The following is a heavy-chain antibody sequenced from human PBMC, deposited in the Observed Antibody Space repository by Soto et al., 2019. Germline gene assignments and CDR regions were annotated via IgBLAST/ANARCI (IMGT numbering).Heavy chain of an antibody. CDR1: GGSISSGGYY. D-gene: IGHD3-3*01. Sequence: SETLSLTCTVSGGSISSGGYYWSWIRQHPGKGLEWIGYIYYSGSTYYNPSLKSRVTISVDTSKNQFSLKLGSVTAADTAVYYCARGELRFLEWSHWGFDPWGQGTLVTVSS. CDR3: ARGELRFLEWSHWGFDP. V-gene: IGHV4-31*03. J-gene: IGHJ5*02. CDR2: IYYSGST.